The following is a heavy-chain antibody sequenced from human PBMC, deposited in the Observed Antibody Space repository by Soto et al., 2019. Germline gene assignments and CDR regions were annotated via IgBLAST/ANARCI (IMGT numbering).Heavy chain of an antibody. CDR1: GFRFSSSG. CDR2: IIYDGSKK. J-gene: IGHJ6*04. Sequence: PGGSLTLSCAASGFRFSSSGMHWVRQAPGKGLEWVAVIIYDGSKKEYADSVKGRFTVSRDNSKDTVYLQMNNLRPEDTGVYYCAKDIPYFASFSFYGSDVWCERSSVTVCS. V-gene: IGHV3-30*18. D-gene: IGHD2-8*01. CDR3: AKDIPYFASFSFYGSDV.